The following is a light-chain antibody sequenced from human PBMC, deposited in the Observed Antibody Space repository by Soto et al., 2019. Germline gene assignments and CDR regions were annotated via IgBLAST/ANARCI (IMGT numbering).Light chain of an antibody. J-gene: IGKJ4*01. CDR2: DAS. CDR1: QSVNNY. V-gene: IGKV3-11*01. CDR3: HQRSNWPLT. Sequence: EIVLTQSPSTLSLSPGERATLSCRASQSVNNYLAWYQQKPGQAPRLLIYDASSRATDIPARFSGSGSGTDFTLTISSLEPEDFATYYCHQRSNWPLTFGGGTKVEIK.